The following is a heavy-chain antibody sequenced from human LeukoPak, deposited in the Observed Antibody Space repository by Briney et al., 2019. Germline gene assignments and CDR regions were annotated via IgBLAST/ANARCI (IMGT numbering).Heavy chain of an antibody. V-gene: IGHV3-49*03. CDR1: GFSFGDHA. CDR2: IRSKPYGGTT. D-gene: IGHD3-10*01. J-gene: IGHJ4*02. CDR3: TRETGGALDY. Sequence: GGSPRLSCTASGFSFGDHAMSWFRQAPGKGPEWVGFIRSKPYGGTTEYAASVKGRFTISRDDSKSIAYLQMNSLETEDTAVYYCTRETGGALDYWGQGTQVTVSS.